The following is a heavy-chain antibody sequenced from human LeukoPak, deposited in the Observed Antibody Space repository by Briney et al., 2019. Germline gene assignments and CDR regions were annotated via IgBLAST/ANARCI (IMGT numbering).Heavy chain of an antibody. Sequence: SSETLSLTCTVSSGSINSYYWGWVRQPAGKGLERIGRIYTTGTTNYSPSLKSRLSMSIDTSTNQFSLTLRSATAADTAVYYCGRQGYTASYYFLDYWSQGTLVTVSS. CDR1: SGSINSYY. J-gene: IGHJ4*02. CDR2: IYTTGTT. V-gene: IGHV4-4*07. CDR3: GRQGYTASYYFLDY. D-gene: IGHD1-26*01.